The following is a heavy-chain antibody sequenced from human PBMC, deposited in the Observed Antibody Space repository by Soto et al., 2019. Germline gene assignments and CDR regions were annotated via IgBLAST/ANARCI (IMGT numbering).Heavy chain of an antibody. D-gene: IGHD2-2*01. CDR1: GFTFSSYW. CDR3: ARWGPSTSGFDY. J-gene: IGHJ4*02. V-gene: IGHV3-7*01. Sequence: PGGSLRLSCAASGFTFSSYWISWVRQAPGKGLEWVANIKQDGSEKYYVDSVKGRFTISRDNAKSSLYLQMSSLRAEDTAVYYCARWGPSTSGFDYWGQGTLVTVSS. CDR2: IKQDGSEK.